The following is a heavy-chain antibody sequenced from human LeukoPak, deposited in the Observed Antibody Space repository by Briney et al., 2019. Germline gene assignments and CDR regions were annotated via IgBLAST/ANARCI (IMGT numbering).Heavy chain of an antibody. J-gene: IGHJ3*02. D-gene: IGHD3-22*01. V-gene: IGHV3-9*01. CDR3: AKDIYYYDSSGHDAFDI. CDR2: ISWNSGSI. CDR1: GFTFYDYA. Sequence: GRSLRLSCAASGFTFYDYAMHWVRQAPGKGLEWVSGISWNSGSIGYADSVKCRFTISRDNAKNSLYLQMNSPRAEDTALYYCAKDIYYYDSSGHDAFDIWGQGTMVTVSS.